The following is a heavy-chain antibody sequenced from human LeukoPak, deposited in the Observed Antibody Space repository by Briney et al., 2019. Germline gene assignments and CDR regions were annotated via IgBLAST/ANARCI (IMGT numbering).Heavy chain of an antibody. CDR2: IHPGDSDT. V-gene: IGHV5-51*01. CDR3: ARLPYYYDSSGYYYYYYGMDV. Sequence: GESLKISCKGSGYSFTSYWIGWVRQMPGKGLEWMGIIHPGDSDTRYSPSFQGQVTISADKSISTAYLQWSSLKASDTAMYYCARLPYYYDSSGYYYYYYGMDVWGQGTTVTVSS. CDR1: GYSFTSYW. D-gene: IGHD3-22*01. J-gene: IGHJ6*02.